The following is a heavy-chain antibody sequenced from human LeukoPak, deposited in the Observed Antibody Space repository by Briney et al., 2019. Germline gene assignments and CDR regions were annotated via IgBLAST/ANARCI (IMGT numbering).Heavy chain of an antibody. Sequence: GGSLRLSCAASGFTFSSYWMHWVRQAPGKGLVWVSRINSDGSSTSYADSVKGRFTISRDNAKNTLYLQMNSLRAEDMAVYYCARWSRDGYNIDYWGQGTLVTVSS. CDR2: INSDGSST. D-gene: IGHD5-24*01. J-gene: IGHJ4*02. CDR1: GFTFSSYW. CDR3: ARWSRDGYNIDY. V-gene: IGHV3-74*01.